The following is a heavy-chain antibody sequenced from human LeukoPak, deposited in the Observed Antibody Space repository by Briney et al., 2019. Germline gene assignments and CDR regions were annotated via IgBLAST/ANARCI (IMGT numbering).Heavy chain of an antibody. CDR2: IYYSGST. CDR3: ARSGSSLNWYFDL. J-gene: IGHJ2*01. Sequence: SETLSLTCTVSGGSISSGGYYWSWIRQHPGKGLEWIGYIYYSGSTNYNPSLKSRVTISVDTSKNQFSLKLSSVTAADTAVYYCARSGSSLNWYFDLWGRGTLVTVSS. V-gene: IGHV4-61*08. D-gene: IGHD6-13*01. CDR1: GGSISSGGYY.